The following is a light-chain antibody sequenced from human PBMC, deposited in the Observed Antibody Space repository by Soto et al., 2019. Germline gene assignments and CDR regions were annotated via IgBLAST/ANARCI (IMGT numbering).Light chain of an antibody. V-gene: IGKV1-5*01. CDR1: QRISTW. J-gene: IGKJ1*01. CDR3: QQYKSYWT. Sequence: QRTPYHYTISASVGDGVTITCRASQRISTWLAWYQQKPGKAPKLLISDASSLETGVPSRFSGSGSGTEFTLTINCLQPDDFATYCCQQYKSYWTFGQRTNADIK. CDR2: DAS.